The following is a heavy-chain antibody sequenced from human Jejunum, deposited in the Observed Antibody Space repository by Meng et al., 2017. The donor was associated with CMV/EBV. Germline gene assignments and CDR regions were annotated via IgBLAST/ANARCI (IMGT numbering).Heavy chain of an antibody. V-gene: IGHV4-34*01. CDR3: GVERVN. CDR1: GGSLSPYY. J-gene: IGHJ4*02. D-gene: IGHD1-1*01. Sequence: QVQVKQGGAGLLNSSETLSLTCAFYGGSLSPYYWTWIRQIPGKGLEWIGEISHGGITNYNPSLKSRVTLLIDTSKNQFSLKLSSVTAADTAVYYCGVERVNWGQGILVTVFS. CDR2: ISHGGIT.